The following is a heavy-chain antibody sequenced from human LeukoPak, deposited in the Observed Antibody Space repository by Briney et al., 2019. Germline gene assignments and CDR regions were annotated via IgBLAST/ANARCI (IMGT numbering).Heavy chain of an antibody. CDR3: ARDHRQLLVGRLFVY. CDR1: GYTFTSYY. V-gene: IGHV1-46*01. CDR2: INPSGGST. Sequence: ASVKVSCKASGYTFTSYYMHWVRQAPGQGLEWMGIINPSGGSTSYAQKFQGRVTMTRDTSTSTVYMELSSLRSDDTAVYYCARDHRQLLVGRLFVYWGQGTLVTVSS. D-gene: IGHD1-1*01. J-gene: IGHJ4*02.